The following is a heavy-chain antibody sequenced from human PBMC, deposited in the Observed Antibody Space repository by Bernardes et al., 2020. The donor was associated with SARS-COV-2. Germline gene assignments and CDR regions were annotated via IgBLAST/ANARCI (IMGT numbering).Heavy chain of an antibody. J-gene: IGHJ4*02. Sequence: GGSLRLSCVPSGFSFGKHAMNWVRQAPGGGLEWVSGISYSGGSTFYADSVKGRFIISRDNSKNILYLQMNSLRVDDTALYYCAKGVGDQWVTGGEFDSWGQGTLVTVSS. CDR3: AKGVGDQWVTGGEFDS. V-gene: IGHV3-23*01. D-gene: IGHD3-16*01. CDR2: ISYSGGST. CDR1: GFSFGKHA.